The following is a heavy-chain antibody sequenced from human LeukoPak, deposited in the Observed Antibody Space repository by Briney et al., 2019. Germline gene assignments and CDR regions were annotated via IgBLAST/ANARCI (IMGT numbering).Heavy chain of an antibody. V-gene: IGHV3-21*01. Sequence: GGSLRLSCAASGFTFSTYAMTWVRQAPGKGLEWVSSISSSSSYIYYADSVKGRFTISRDNAKNSLYLQMNSLRAEDTAVYYCARDLDVDTALDYWGQGTLVTVSS. CDR3: ARDLDVDTALDY. CDR2: ISSSSSYI. CDR1: GFTFSTYA. J-gene: IGHJ4*02. D-gene: IGHD5-18*01.